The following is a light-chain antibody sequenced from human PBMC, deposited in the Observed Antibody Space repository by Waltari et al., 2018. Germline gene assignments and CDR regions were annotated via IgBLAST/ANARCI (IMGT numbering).Light chain of an antibody. CDR3: QQYYSTLRRT. Sequence: DIQMTQSPSSLSASVGDRVTITCRASQGISNSLAWYQQKPGKAPKLLLYAASRLESGVPSRFSGSGSRTDYTLTISSLQPEDFATYYCQQYYSTLRRTFGGGTKVEIK. J-gene: IGKJ4*01. V-gene: IGKV1-NL1*01. CDR1: QGISNS. CDR2: AAS.